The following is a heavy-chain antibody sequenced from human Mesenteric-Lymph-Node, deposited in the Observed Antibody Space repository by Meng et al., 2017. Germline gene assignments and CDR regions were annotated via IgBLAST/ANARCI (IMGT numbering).Heavy chain of an antibody. CDR1: GFTFSSYW. CDR3: ARDYYDSSGYLPNWFDP. CDR2: IKQGGSEK. Sequence: GESLKISCAASGFTFSSYWMSWVRQAPGKGLEWVANIKQGGSEKYYVDSVKGRFTISRDNAKNSLYLQMNSLRAEDTAVYYCARDYYDSSGYLPNWFDPWGQGTLVTVSS. V-gene: IGHV3-7*01. D-gene: IGHD3-22*01. J-gene: IGHJ5*02.